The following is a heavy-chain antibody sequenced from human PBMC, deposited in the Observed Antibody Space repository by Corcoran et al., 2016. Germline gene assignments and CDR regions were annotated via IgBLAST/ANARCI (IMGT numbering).Heavy chain of an antibody. CDR3: ARDVGLLWFGELSSAGGMDV. Sequence: QVQLVQSGAEVKKPGASVKVSCKASGYTFTSYYMHWVRQAPGQGLEWMGIINPSGGSTSYAQKFQGRVTMTRDTSTSTVYMELSSLRSEDTAVYYCARDVGLLWFGELSSAGGMDVWGQGTTVTVSS. CDR2: INPSGGST. CDR1: GYTFTSYY. V-gene: IGHV1-46*01. D-gene: IGHD3-10*01. J-gene: IGHJ6*02.